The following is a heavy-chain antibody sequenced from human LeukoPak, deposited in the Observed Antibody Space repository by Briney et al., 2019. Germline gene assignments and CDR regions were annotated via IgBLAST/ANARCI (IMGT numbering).Heavy chain of an antibody. CDR1: GFTVSSNY. V-gene: IGHV3-66*01. Sequence: GGSLRLSCAASGFTVSSNYMSWVRQAPGKGLEWVSVIYSGGTTYYADSVKGRFTISRDNSKNTLYLQMNSLRGEDTAVYYCARSPLAPYFDTWGQGTLVTASS. CDR3: ARSPLAPYFDT. J-gene: IGHJ5*02. D-gene: IGHD3-16*01. CDR2: IYSGGTT.